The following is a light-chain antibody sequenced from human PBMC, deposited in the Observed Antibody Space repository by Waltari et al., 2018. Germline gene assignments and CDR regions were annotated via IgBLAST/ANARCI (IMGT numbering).Light chain of an antibody. Sequence: DIQITQSPSTLSASVGDRFSISCRASQSISNWLAWYQQKPGKAPKLLIYRASTLASGVPSRFSGSGSGTTFTLTISSLQPDDFATYYCQQYNSYSLLSFGGGTKVEIK. CDR3: QQYNSYSLLS. V-gene: IGKV1-5*03. CDR1: QSISNW. CDR2: RAS. J-gene: IGKJ4*01.